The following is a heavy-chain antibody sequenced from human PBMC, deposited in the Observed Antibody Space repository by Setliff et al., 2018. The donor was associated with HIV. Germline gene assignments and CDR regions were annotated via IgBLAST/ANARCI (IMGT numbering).Heavy chain of an antibody. Sequence: SETLSLTCAVSGQSITSDYHWGWIRQPPGKGLEWIASIHHSGVTSYNSSLESRVTISLDTSKNQFSLNLNSVTAADTAVYYCARCLYASNGDAFDIWGQGTMVT. D-gene: IGHD2-8*01. CDR1: GQSITSDYH. V-gene: IGHV4-38-2*01. CDR2: IHHSGVT. CDR3: ARCLYASNGDAFDI. J-gene: IGHJ3*02.